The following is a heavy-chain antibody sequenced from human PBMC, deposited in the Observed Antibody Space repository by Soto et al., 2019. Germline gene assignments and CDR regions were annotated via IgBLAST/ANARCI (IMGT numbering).Heavy chain of an antibody. V-gene: IGHV1-3*01. J-gene: IGHJ3*02. CDR1: GYTFTSYA. CDR2: INAGNGNT. CDR3: ASSSDYYDSSVGFDI. D-gene: IGHD3-22*01. Sequence: QVQLVQSGAEVKKPGASVKVSCKASGYTFTSYAMHWVRQAPGQRLEWMGWINAGNGNTKYSQKFQGRVTITRDTSASTAYMELSSLRSEDTAVYYCASSSDYYDSSVGFDIWGQGTMVTVSS.